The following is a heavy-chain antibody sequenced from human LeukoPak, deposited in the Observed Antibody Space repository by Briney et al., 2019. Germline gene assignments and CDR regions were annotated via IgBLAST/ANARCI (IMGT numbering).Heavy chain of an antibody. Sequence: SETLSHTCTVSGGSISSYYWSWIRQPAGKGLEWIGRIYTSGSTNYNPSLKSRVTMSVDTSKNQFSLKLSSVTAADTAVYYCARDRRDDFWSGYSYYFDYWGQGTLVTVSS. CDR1: GGSISSYY. V-gene: IGHV4-4*07. J-gene: IGHJ4*02. CDR3: ARDRRDDFWSGYSYYFDY. CDR2: IYTSGST. D-gene: IGHD3-3*01.